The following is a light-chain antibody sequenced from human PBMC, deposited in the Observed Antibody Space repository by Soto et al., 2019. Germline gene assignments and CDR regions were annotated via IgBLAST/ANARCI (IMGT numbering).Light chain of an antibody. Sequence: QSALAQPASVSGSPGQSITISCTGTSSDIGDSNYVSWYQQHPGKAPKLGIYDVSNRPSGVSNRFSGSKSANTASLTISGLQAEDEADYYCSSFRSSSTSYVFGTGTKVTVL. CDR2: DVS. CDR3: SSFRSSSTSYV. J-gene: IGLJ1*01. CDR1: SSDIGDSNY. V-gene: IGLV2-14*03.